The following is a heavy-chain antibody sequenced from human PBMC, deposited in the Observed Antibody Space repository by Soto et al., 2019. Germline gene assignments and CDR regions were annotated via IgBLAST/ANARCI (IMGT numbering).Heavy chain of an antibody. Sequence: EVQLVESGGGLVQPGWSLRLSCTASGLTFSDSWMTWVRQAPGKGLEWVARIKPDESEKKYADSVKGRFSISKDTAKNSMYLQMDSRRGEETALYYWVRGGSKYASWGQGTLVTVSS. V-gene: IGHV3-7*01. D-gene: IGHD4-4*01. J-gene: IGHJ5*02. CDR1: GLTFSDSW. CDR3: VRGGSKYAS. CDR2: IKPDESEK.